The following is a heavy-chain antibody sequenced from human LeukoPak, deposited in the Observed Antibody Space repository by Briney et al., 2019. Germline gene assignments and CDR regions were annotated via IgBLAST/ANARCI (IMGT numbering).Heavy chain of an antibody. D-gene: IGHD1-26*01. J-gene: IGHJ4*02. Sequence: PGGSLRLSCAASGFSFSSYGMHWVCQAPGKGLEWVSAISGSGSNTYYADSLRGRFTISRDNSKNTVLLQMNSLRAEDTAEYYCARERLVVGSAYFDFWGQGTLVTVSS. CDR1: GFSFSSYG. V-gene: IGHV3-23*01. CDR3: ARERLVVGSAYFDF. CDR2: ISGSGSNT.